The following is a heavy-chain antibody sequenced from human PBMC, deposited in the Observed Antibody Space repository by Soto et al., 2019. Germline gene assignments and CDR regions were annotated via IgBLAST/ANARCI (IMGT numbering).Heavy chain of an antibody. CDR2: IYYSGST. J-gene: IGHJ4*02. V-gene: IGHV4-39*01. CDR3: ARHSNAAGTFSAFFDY. Sequence: QLQLQESGPGLVKPSETLSLTCTVSGGSISSSSYYWGWIRQPPGKGLEWIGSIYYSGSTYYNPSLKSRVTISVDTSKNQFSLKLSSVTAADTAVYYCARHSNAAGTFSAFFDYWGQGTLVTVSS. D-gene: IGHD6-13*01. CDR1: GGSISSSSYY.